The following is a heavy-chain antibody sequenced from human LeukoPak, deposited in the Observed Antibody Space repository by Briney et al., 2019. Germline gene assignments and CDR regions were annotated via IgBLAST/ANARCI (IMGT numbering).Heavy chain of an antibody. D-gene: IGHD1-26*01. V-gene: IGHV3-30-3*01. CDR2: IPYDGSNK. J-gene: IGHJ3*02. CDR1: GFTFSSYA. Sequence: GGSLRLSCAASGFTFSSYAMHWVGRPPGRGREWVPVIPYDGSNKYYADSVKGRFTISRDNSKNTLYLQMNSLRAEDTAVYYCARGPPGYSGSSTDAFDIWGQGTMVTVSS. CDR3: ARGPPGYSGSSTDAFDI.